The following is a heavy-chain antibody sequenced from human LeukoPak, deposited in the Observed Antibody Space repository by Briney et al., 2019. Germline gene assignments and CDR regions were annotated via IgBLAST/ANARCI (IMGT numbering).Heavy chain of an antibody. CDR2: IYYSGST. J-gene: IGHJ4*02. CDR3: GGGSVPLGSGYYFDY. D-gene: IGHD3-3*01. Sequence: SDTLSLICTVSGRSLNRYYWSWPRPPTGKALEWFGHIYYSGSTNFNPSFKSPFTISVDPSKNQFSLKMNSVNAAEHAVFYCGGGSVPLGSGYYFDYWGQGTLVTVSS. V-gene: IGHV4-59*07. CDR1: GRSLNRYY.